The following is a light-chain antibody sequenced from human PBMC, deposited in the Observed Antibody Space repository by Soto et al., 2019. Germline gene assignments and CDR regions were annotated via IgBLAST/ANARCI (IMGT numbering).Light chain of an antibody. J-gene: IGKJ5*01. CDR3: QHSNIRPTT. V-gene: IGKV3-15*01. CDR1: QSVRSS. CDR2: DAS. Sequence: AAVSVSLGARAILSRRASQSVRSSLAWYQQKPGQAPRLLIYDASTRAPGIPARFSGSGSGTELTLTISSLQSDDFTVYHCQHSNIRPTTFAQVTLLEI.